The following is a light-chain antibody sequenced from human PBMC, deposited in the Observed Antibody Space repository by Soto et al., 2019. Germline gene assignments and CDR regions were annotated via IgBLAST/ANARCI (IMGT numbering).Light chain of an antibody. CDR2: RAS. CDR1: QTIYSN. J-gene: IGKJ1*01. Sequence: EIVLTQSPATLSVSPGARAPLSCRAGQTIYSNVAWYQQSPGQAPRLLIYRASTRATGVPARFSGSGSGTEFTLTISGLQSEDFALYYCQQYQNLWTFGQGTKVDIK. V-gene: IGKV3-15*01. CDR3: QQYQNLWT.